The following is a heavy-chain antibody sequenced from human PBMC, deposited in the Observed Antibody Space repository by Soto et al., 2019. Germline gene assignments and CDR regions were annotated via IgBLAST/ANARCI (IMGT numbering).Heavy chain of an antibody. Sequence: SVSNAWMNWVRQAPGKGLEWVGRIKSKTDGGTTDYAAPVKGRFTISRDDSKNTLYLQMNSLKTEDTAVYYCTTSRGYSYGHHDAFDIWGQGTMVTVSS. CDR1: SVSNAW. J-gene: IGHJ3*02. V-gene: IGHV3-15*07. D-gene: IGHD5-18*01. CDR3: TTSRGYSYGHHDAFDI. CDR2: IKSKTDGGTT.